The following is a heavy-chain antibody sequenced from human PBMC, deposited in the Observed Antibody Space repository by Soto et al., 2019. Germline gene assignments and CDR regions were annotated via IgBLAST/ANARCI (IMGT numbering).Heavy chain of an antibody. J-gene: IGHJ5*02. Sequence: PVGSLRLSCAASGFTFSSYEMNWVRQAPGKGLEWVSYISSSGSTIYYADSVKGRFTISRDDAKNSLYLQMNSLRAEDTAVYYCARDGGATLRPVDWFDPWGQGTLVTVSS. CDR2: ISSSGSTI. D-gene: IGHD1-26*01. CDR3: ARDGGATLRPVDWFDP. CDR1: GFTFSSYE. V-gene: IGHV3-48*03.